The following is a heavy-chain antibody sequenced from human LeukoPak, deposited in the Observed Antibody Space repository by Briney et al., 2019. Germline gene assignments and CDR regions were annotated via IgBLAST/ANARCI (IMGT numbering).Heavy chain of an antibody. Sequence: GGSLRLSCAASGFTFSSYTMNWVRQAPGKGLEWVSSISSSSSYIYYADSVKGRLTISRDNAKNSLYLQMNSLRAEDTAVYYCARDPTPRYCSGGSCYTHYGMDVWGQGTTVSVSS. CDR2: ISSSSSYI. D-gene: IGHD2-15*01. V-gene: IGHV3-21*01. CDR1: GFTFSSYT. J-gene: IGHJ6*02. CDR3: ARDPTPRYCSGGSCYTHYGMDV.